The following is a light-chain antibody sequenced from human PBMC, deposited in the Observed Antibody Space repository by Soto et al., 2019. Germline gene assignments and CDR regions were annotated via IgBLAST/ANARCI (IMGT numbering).Light chain of an antibody. CDR2: EVS. CDR3: QSFDSSLTGLI. J-gene: IGLJ2*01. V-gene: IGLV2-14*01. CDR1: SSDVGGYNY. Sequence: QSVLTQPASVSGSPGQSITISCTGTSSDVGGYNYVSWYQQHPGKAPKLMIYEVSNRPSGVPDRFSGSTSATSASLAITGLQTEDEADYYCQSFDSSLTGLIFGGGTKVTVL.